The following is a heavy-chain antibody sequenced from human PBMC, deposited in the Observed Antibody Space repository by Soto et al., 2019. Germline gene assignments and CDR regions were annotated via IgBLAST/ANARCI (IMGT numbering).Heavy chain of an antibody. D-gene: IGHD3-9*01. CDR2: IYYSGST. Sequence: SETLSLTCTVSGGSISSSSYYWGWIRQPPGKGLEWIGSIYYSGSTYYNPSLKSRVTISVDTSKNQFSLKLSSVTAADTAVYYCARHRGYYDILTGYYTELNFDYWGQGTLVTVSS. CDR1: GGSISSSSYY. CDR3: ARHRGYYDILTGYYTELNFDY. V-gene: IGHV4-39*01. J-gene: IGHJ4*02.